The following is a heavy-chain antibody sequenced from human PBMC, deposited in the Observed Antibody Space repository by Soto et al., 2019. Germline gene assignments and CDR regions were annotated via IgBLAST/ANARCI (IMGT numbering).Heavy chain of an antibody. CDR1: GYTFTSYA. Sequence: SAKVWFKASGYTFTSYAMHWVRQAPVQRLEWMGWINAGNGNTKYSQKFQGRVTITRDTSASTAYMELSSLRSEDTAVYYCATDGYDSSGYYYGIDYWGQGTLVTVYS. J-gene: IGHJ4*02. D-gene: IGHD3-22*01. CDR2: INAGNGNT. CDR3: ATDGYDSSGYYYGIDY. V-gene: IGHV1-3*01.